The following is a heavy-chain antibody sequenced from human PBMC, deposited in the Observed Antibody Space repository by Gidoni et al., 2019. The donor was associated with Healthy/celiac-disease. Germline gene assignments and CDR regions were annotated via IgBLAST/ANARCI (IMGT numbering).Heavy chain of an antibody. CDR2: IYHSGST. J-gene: IGHJ4*02. V-gene: IGHV4-38-2*02. CDR1: GYSISSGYY. CDR3: ARDFGGITIFGVPLFFDY. D-gene: IGHD3-3*01. Sequence: QVQLQESGPGLVKPSETLSLTCTVSGYSISSGYYWGWIRQPPGKGLEWIGSIYHSGSTYYNPSLKSRVTISVDTSKNQFSLKLSSVTAADTAVYYCARDFGGITIFGVPLFFDYWGQGTLVTVSS.